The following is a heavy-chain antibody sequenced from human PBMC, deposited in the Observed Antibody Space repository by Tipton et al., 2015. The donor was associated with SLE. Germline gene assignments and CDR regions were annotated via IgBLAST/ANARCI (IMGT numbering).Heavy chain of an antibody. J-gene: IGHJ4*02. CDR1: GGSFSGYY. CDR3: ARADQRTPYYFDY. V-gene: IGHV4-59*01. CDR2: IYYSGST. Sequence: TLSLTCVVYGGSFSGYYWSWIRQPPGKGLEWIGYIYYSGSTNYNPSLKSRVTISVDTSKNQFSLKLSSVTAADTAVYYCARADQRTPYYFDYWGQGTLVTVSS. D-gene: IGHD2-15*01.